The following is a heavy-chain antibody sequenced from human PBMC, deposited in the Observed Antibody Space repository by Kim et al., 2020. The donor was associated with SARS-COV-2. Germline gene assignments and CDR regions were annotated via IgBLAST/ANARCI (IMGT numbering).Heavy chain of an antibody. J-gene: IGHJ3*01. V-gene: IGHV3-33*01. CDR1: GFVFSTFG. D-gene: IGHD1-26*01. CDR2: IWNDGSNK. CDR3: ARGRGEDYRDAFDL. Sequence: GGSLRLSCGTRGFVFSTFGMHWVRQTPGEGLEWVAVIWNDGSNKHYVDSVNGRLTISRGNSKNMLYLEMNSLRAEDTGLYYCARGRGEDYRDAFDLWGQGTMVTVSS.